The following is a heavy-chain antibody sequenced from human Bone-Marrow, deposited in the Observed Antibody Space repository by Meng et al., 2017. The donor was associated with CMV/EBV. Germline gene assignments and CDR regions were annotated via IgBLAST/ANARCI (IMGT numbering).Heavy chain of an antibody. CDR1: GYTFTGYY. Sequence: ASVKVSCKASGYTFTGYYMHWVRQTPGQGLEWMGWINPNSGGTNYAQKFQGRVTMTRDTSISTAYMELSRLRSDDTAVYYCARDVETYYYDSSCYSYPHYWGQGTLVTVSS. CDR3: ARDVETYYYDSSCYSYPHY. V-gene: IGHV1-2*02. CDR2: INPNSGGT. D-gene: IGHD3-22*01. J-gene: IGHJ4*02.